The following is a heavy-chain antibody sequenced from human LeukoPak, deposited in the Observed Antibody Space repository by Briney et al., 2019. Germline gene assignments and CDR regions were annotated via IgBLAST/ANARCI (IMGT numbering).Heavy chain of an antibody. CDR1: GFTFSSYW. J-gene: IGHJ4*02. Sequence: GGSLRLSCAASGFTFSSYWMSWVRQAPGKGLEWVSYISSSSSTIYYADSVKGRFTISRDNAKNSLYLQMNSLRAEDTAVYYCARGQREVTDYWGQGTLVTVSS. V-gene: IGHV3-48*04. D-gene: IGHD5-24*01. CDR3: ARGQREVTDY. CDR2: ISSSSSTI.